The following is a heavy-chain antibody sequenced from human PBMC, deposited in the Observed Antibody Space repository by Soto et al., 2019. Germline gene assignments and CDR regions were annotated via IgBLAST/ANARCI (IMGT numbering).Heavy chain of an antibody. CDR1: GGSFSGYY. CDR2: INHSGST. J-gene: IGHJ4*02. CDR3: ARIGYRYSSFDY. V-gene: IGHV4-34*01. Sequence: PSETLSLTCAVYGGSFSGYYWSWIRQPPGKGLEWIGEINHSGSTNYNPSLKSRVTISVDTSKNQFSLKLSSVTAADTAVYYCARIGYRYSSFDYWGQGTLVTVS. D-gene: IGHD6-19*01.